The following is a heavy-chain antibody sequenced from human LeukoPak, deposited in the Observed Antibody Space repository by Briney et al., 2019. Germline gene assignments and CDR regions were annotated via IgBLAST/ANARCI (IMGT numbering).Heavy chain of an antibody. CDR2: IYYSGST. Sequence: SETLSLTCTVSGGSISSYYRSWIRQPPGKGLEWIGYIYYSGSTNYNPSLKSRVTLSVDTSKNQFSLTLRSVTAADTAVYYCGRNIVVLPAASQFYYGMDVWGQGTTVTVSS. V-gene: IGHV4-59*08. CDR1: GGSISSYY. D-gene: IGHD2-2*01. J-gene: IGHJ6*02. CDR3: GRNIVVLPAASQFYYGMDV.